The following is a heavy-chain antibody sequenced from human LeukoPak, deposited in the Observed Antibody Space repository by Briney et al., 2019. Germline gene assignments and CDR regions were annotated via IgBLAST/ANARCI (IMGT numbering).Heavy chain of an antibody. CDR3: AKAQQWLTGAFDI. CDR1: GFTFSSYA. J-gene: IGHJ3*02. CDR2: ISGSGGST. V-gene: IGHV3-23*01. Sequence: PGGSLRLSCAASGFTFSSYAMSWVRQAPGKGLEWVSAISGSGGSTYYADSVKGRFTISRDNSKNTLYLQMYSLRAEDTAVYYCAKAQQWLTGAFDIWGQGTMVTVSS. D-gene: IGHD6-19*01.